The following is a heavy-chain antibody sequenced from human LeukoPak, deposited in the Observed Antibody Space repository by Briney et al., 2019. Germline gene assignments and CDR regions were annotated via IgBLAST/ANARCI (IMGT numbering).Heavy chain of an antibody. CDR3: ARGVGHMTTVEHDY. CDR2: IYHSGST. V-gene: IGHV4-4*02. D-gene: IGHD4-23*01. J-gene: IGHJ4*02. CDR1: GGSISSSNW. Sequence: PSETLSLTCAVSGGSISSSNWWSWVRQPPGKGLEWIGEIYHSGSTNYNPSLKSRVTISVDKSKNQFSLKLSSVTAADTAVYYCARGVGHMTTVEHDYWGQGTLVTVSS.